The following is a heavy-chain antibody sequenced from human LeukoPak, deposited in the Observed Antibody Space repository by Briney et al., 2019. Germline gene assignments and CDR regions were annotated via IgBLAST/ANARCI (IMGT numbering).Heavy chain of an antibody. Sequence: ASVKVSCKASGYTFTGYYMHWVRQAPGQGLEWMGWINPNSGGTNYAQKFQGRVTMTRDTSISTAYMELSRLRSDDTAVYYCARGAILTGYYPPWYYYYGMDVWGQGTTVTVSS. CDR1: GYTFTGYY. CDR2: INPNSGGT. V-gene: IGHV1-2*02. D-gene: IGHD3-9*01. J-gene: IGHJ6*02. CDR3: ARGAILTGYYPPWYYYYGMDV.